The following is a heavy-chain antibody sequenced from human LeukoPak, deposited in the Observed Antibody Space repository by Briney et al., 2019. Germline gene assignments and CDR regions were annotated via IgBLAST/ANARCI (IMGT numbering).Heavy chain of an antibody. CDR1: GGSISSYY. D-gene: IGHD3-10*01. CDR2: IYYSGST. J-gene: IGHJ4*02. CDR3: ASLYYGSGSFDY. Sequence: PSVTLSLTCTVSGGSISSYYWSWIRQPPGKGLEWIGYIYYSGSTNYNPSLKSRVTISVDTSKNQFSLKLASVTAADTAVYYCASLYYGSGSFDYWGQGTLVTVSS. V-gene: IGHV4-59*01.